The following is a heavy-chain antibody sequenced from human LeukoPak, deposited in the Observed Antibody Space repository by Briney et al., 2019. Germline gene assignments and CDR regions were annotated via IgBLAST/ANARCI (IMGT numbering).Heavy chain of an antibody. CDR1: GGSISSFY. D-gene: IGHD6-19*01. J-gene: IGHJ4*02. CDR3: ASMPFSGDWYYYFHY. V-gene: IGHV4-59*01. Sequence: SETLSLTCTVSGGSISSFYWTWIRQPPGKGLEWIGYIYYSGSTNYNPSLKSRVTISVDTSMNQFSLKLSSVTAADTAVYYCASMPFSGDWYYYFHYWGQGTLVTVSS. CDR2: IYYSGST.